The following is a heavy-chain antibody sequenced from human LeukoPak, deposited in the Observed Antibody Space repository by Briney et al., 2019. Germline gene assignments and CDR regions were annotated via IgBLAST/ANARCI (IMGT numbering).Heavy chain of an antibody. Sequence: SETLSLTCTVSGGSISSYYWSWIRQPPGKGLEWIGYIYYSGSTNYNPSLKSRVTISVDTSKNQFSLKLSSVTAADTAVYYCARIGPKWELPRTYYYYYYMDVWGKGTTVTVSS. CDR2: IYYSGST. CDR1: GGSISSYY. D-gene: IGHD1-26*01. J-gene: IGHJ6*03. V-gene: IGHV4-59*01. CDR3: ARIGPKWELPRTYYYYYYMDV.